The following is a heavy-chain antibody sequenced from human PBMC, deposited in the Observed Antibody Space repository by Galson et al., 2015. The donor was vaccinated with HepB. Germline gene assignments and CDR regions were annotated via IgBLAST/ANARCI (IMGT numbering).Heavy chain of an antibody. CDR1: GYTFSSYS. V-gene: IGHV1-18*01. Sequence: SVKISCKAAGYTFSSYSITWVRQAPGQGLEWVGWISPHNRYTNYKQNFQGRVTMTTDTSTSTAYMELRSLRSDDTAVYYCARGALVVAVGATQNNWFDPWGRGTLVTVSS. CDR3: ARGALVVAVGATQNNWFDP. J-gene: IGHJ5*02. D-gene: IGHD2-15*01. CDR2: ISPHNRYT.